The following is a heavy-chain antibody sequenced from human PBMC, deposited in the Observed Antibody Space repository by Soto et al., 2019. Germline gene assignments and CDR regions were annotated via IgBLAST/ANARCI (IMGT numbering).Heavy chain of an antibody. CDR1: GGTFGNSA. CDR3: VRSYYGSGSYWFYGMDV. CDR2: IIPSFATG. Sequence: QVQLVQSGAEVKKPGSSVKVSCKASGGTFGNSAISWVRQAPGQGLEWMGGIIPSFATGNSAPEFQGRLTITADKFTTTAYMELSSLRSEDTAVYYCVRSYYGSGSYWFYGMDVWGQGTTVTVSS. J-gene: IGHJ6*02. V-gene: IGHV1-69*06. D-gene: IGHD3-10*01.